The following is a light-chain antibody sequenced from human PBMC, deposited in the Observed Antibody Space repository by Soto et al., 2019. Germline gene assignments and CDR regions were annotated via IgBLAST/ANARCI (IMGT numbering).Light chain of an antibody. J-gene: IGKJ1*01. Sequence: EIVMTQSPATLSVSPGERATLSCRASQSVSSNLACYQQKPGQAPRLLIYGASTRATGIPARFSGSGSGTEFTLTISSLQSEDSAVYYCQHYNHWLWTFGQGTKVDI. CDR2: GAS. V-gene: IGKV3-15*01. CDR3: QHYNHWLWT. CDR1: QSVSSN.